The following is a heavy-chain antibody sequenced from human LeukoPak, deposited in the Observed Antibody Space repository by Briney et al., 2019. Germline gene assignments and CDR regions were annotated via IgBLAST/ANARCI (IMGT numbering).Heavy chain of an antibody. V-gene: IGHV1-69*13. J-gene: IGHJ4*02. D-gene: IGHD3-22*01. Sequence: ASVKVSCKASGGTFSSYAISWVRQAPGQGLEWMGGIIPIFGTANYAQKFQGRVTITADESTSTAYMELSSLRSGDTAVYYCARGNSGDYYDSRYYFDYWGQGTLVTVSS. CDR1: GGTFSSYA. CDR2: IIPIFGTA. CDR3: ARGNSGDYYDSRYYFDY.